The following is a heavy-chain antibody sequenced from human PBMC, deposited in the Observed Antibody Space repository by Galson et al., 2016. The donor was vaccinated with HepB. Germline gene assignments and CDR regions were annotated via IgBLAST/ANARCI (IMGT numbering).Heavy chain of an antibody. CDR2: IKQDGSEK. V-gene: IGHV3-7*03. D-gene: IGHD3-10*01. Sequence: SLRLSCAASGFTFSSYWMNWVRQVPGKGLEWVANIKQDGSEKYCVDSVKGRFTISRGNAKNSLYLQMNSLRAEDTAVYYCARRGVLWFGEEMYGMDVWGQETTVTVSS. J-gene: IGHJ6*02. CDR3: ARRGVLWFGEEMYGMDV. CDR1: GFTFSSYW.